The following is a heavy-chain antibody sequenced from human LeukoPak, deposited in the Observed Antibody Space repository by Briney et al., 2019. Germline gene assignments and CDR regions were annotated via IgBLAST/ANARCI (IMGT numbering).Heavy chain of an antibody. CDR2: ISYDGSNK. D-gene: IGHD3-3*01. V-gene: IGHV3-30-3*01. Sequence: GGSLRLSCAASGFTFSSYAMPWVRQAPGKGLEWVAVISYDGSNKYYADSVKGRFTISRDNSKNTLYLQMNSLRAEDTAVYYCARDPLGTTIFGVVTSYFDYWGQGTLVTVSS. CDR3: ARDPLGTTIFGVVTSYFDY. J-gene: IGHJ4*02. CDR1: GFTFSSYA.